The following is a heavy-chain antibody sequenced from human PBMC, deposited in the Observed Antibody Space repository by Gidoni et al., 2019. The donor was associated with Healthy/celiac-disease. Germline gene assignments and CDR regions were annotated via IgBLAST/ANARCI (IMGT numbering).Heavy chain of an antibody. D-gene: IGHD2-2*01. CDR1: GYTFTSYY. CDR2: INPRGGST. CDR3: ARGSDCSSTSCYPGVYYYYGMDV. J-gene: IGHJ6*02. Sequence: QVQLVQSGAEVKKPGASVKVSCKASGYTFTSYYMHWVRQAPGQGLEWMGIINPRGGSTSYAQKFQGRVTMTRDTSTSTVYMELSSLRSEDTAVYYCARGSDCSSTSCYPGVYYYYGMDVWGQGTTVTVSS. V-gene: IGHV1-46*03.